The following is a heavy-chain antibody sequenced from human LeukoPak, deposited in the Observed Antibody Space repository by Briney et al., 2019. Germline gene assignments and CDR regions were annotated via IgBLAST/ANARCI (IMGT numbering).Heavy chain of an antibody. Sequence: ASVKVSCKASGYTFTSYYMHWVRRAPGQGLEWMGIINPSGGSTSYAQKFQGRVTMTRDTSTSTVYMELSSLRSEDTAVYYCARVGYYYGSGSLDYYYMDVWGKGTTVTISS. CDR2: INPSGGST. CDR3: ARVGYYYGSGSLDYYYMDV. D-gene: IGHD3-10*01. V-gene: IGHV1-46*01. CDR1: GYTFTSYY. J-gene: IGHJ6*03.